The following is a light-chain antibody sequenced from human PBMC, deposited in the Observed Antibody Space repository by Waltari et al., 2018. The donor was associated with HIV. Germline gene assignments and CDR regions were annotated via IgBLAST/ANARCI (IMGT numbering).Light chain of an antibody. CDR2: AGS. Sequence: IVMTQSPATLSVSPGARATLSCRASQSVRNHLAWYQHKPGPAPRLLIYAGSTRGTRLPARFSGSGSGTEFTLTSNTLQSEDFAVYYGQQYDNWPPYTFGQGTKLEI. CDR3: QQYDNWPPYT. J-gene: IGKJ2*01. CDR1: QSVRNH. V-gene: IGKV3-15*01.